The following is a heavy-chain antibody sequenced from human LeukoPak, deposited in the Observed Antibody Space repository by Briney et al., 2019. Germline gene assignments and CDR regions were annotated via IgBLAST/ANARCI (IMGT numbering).Heavy chain of an antibody. CDR3: AKPPTIYYYDSSGYCPLGY. D-gene: IGHD3-22*01. CDR2: ISGSGGST. V-gene: IGHV3-23*01. CDR1: GFTFSSYA. J-gene: IGHJ4*02. Sequence: PGGSLRLSCAASGFTFSSYAMSWVRQAPGKGLEWASAISGSGGSTYYADSVKGRFTISRDNSKNTLYLQMNSLRAEDTAVYYCAKPPTIYYYDSSGYCPLGYWGQGTLVTVSS.